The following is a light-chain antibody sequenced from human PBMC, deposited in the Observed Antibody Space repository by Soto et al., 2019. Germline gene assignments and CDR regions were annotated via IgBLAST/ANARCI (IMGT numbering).Light chain of an antibody. Sequence: ELGLTQSPGTLSLSPGERATLSCRASQKISSYLAWYQQKPGQAPRLLIYDASNRATGIPAMFSGSGSGTDFTLTISSLEPADFAVYYCQQRSNWPPLTFGGGTKVEIK. CDR3: QQRSNWPPLT. CDR1: QKISSY. V-gene: IGKV3-11*01. J-gene: IGKJ4*01. CDR2: DAS.